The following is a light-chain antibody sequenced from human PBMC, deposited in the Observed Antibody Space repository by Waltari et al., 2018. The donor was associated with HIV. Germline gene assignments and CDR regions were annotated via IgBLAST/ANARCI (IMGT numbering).Light chain of an antibody. J-gene: IGKJ4*02. Sequence: DVVMTQPPLPLPVNLGQSASIACRSTQSLLYSDGDTYLNWFHQRPGQSPRRRIYKVSNRDSGVPDRISGRWSGTDFTLKISRVEAEDVGVYYCMQGTHGPPTFGGGTKVEIK. CDR3: MQGTHGPPT. CDR2: KVS. V-gene: IGKV2-30*01. CDR1: QSLLYSDGDTY.